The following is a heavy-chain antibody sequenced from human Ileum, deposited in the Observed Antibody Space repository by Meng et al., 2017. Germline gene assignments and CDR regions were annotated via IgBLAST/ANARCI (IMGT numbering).Heavy chain of an antibody. CDR1: GVAFSSDW. CDR2: INPDGSEK. J-gene: IGHJ4*02. D-gene: IGHD5-18*01. CDR3: TTTYGYGHIY. Sequence: EFLKILCPGSGVAFSSDWLRWVRQTPGKGLEWVANINPDGSEKYYVDSLRGRVTISRDNAESSLYLQLNSLRGEDTAVYYCTTTYGYGHIYWGQGTLVTVS. V-gene: IGHV3-7*01.